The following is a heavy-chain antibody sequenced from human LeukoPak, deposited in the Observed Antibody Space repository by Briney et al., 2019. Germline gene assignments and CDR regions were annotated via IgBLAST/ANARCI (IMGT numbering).Heavy chain of an antibody. CDR1: GFTFSSYA. J-gene: IGHJ4*02. CDR2: VRYDGSNK. V-gene: IGHV3-30*02. D-gene: IGHD6-19*01. CDR3: AKSSESGWYYFDY. Sequence: GGSLRLSCAASGFTFSSYAMSWVRQAPGKGLEWVGVVRYDGSNKYYADSVKGRFTISRDNSKNTLYLQMTSLRPEDTAVYFCAKSSESGWYYFDYWGQGTLVTVSS.